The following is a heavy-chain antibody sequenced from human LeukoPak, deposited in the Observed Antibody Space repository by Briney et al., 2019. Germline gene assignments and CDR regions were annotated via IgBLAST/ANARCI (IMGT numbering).Heavy chain of an antibody. CDR3: AREARYYYFDY. D-gene: IGHD3-10*01. V-gene: IGHV3-30-3*01. Sequence: GGSLRLSCAASGFTFSSYAMHWVRQAPGKGLEWVAVISYDGGNKYYADSVKGRFTISRDNSKNTLYLQMNSLRAEDTAVYYCAREARYYYFDYWGQGTLVTVSS. CDR2: ISYDGGNK. J-gene: IGHJ4*02. CDR1: GFTFSSYA.